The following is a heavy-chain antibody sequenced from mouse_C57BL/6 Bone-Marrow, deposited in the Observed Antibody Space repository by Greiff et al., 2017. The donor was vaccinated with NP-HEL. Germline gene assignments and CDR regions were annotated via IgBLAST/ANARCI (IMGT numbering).Heavy chain of an antibody. D-gene: IGHD1-1*01. CDR2: IDPSDSYT. CDR1: GYTFTSYW. Sequence: QVQLQQSGAELVMPGASVKLSCKASGYTFTSYWMHWVKQRPGQGLEWIGEIDPSDSYTNYNQKFKGKSTLTVDKSSSTAYMQLSSLTSEDSAVYYCARDSYYYGSSHWYFDVWGTGTTVTVSS. CDR3: ARDSYYYGSSHWYFDV. V-gene: IGHV1-69*01. J-gene: IGHJ1*03.